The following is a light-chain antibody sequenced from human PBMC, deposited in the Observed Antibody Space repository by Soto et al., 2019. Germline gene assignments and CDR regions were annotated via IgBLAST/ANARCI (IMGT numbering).Light chain of an antibody. CDR1: RSNIGSNT. V-gene: IGLV1-44*01. CDR2: SNN. Sequence: QSVLTQPPSTSGTPGQRVTISCSGSRSNIGSNTVTWYQQLPGTAPKLLIYSNNQRPSGVPDRFSGSKSGTSASLAISGLQSEDEAVNYCAEWDDILNGAYDLATGTKVTVL. J-gene: IGLJ1*01. CDR3: AEWDDILNGAYD.